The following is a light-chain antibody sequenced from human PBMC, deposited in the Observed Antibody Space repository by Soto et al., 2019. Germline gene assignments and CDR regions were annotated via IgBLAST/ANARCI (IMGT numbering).Light chain of an antibody. CDR2: EVN. V-gene: IGLV2-14*01. CDR1: SSDVGAYTS. Sequence: QSVLTQPASVSGSPGQSITISCTGTSSDVGAYTSVSWYQHHPDKAPKVMIYEVNKRPSGVSLRFSGSKSGNTASLTISGLQADDEAHYYCSPYISDNRSYVFGTGTKVTVL. CDR3: SPYISDNRSYV. J-gene: IGLJ1*01.